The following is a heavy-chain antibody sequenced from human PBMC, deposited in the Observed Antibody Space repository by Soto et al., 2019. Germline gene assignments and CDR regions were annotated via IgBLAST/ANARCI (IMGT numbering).Heavy chain of an antibody. CDR1: GGTFSSYA. CDR2: IIPIFGTA. V-gene: IGHV1-69*01. Sequence: QVQLVQSGAEVKKPGSSVKVSCKASGGTFSSYAIRWVRQAPGQGLEWMGGIIPIFGTANYAQKFQGRVTITADESTSTAYMELSSLRSEDTAVYYCARYGSAAILNYYYYYGMDVWGQGTTVTVSS. J-gene: IGHJ6*02. CDR3: ARYGSAAILNYYYYYGMDV. D-gene: IGHD2-2*01.